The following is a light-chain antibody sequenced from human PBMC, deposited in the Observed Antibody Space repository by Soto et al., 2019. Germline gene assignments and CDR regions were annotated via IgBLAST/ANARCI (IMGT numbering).Light chain of an antibody. Sequence: TQSPATLSGSPGERATLSCRGSQRVSSNLAWYQQKTPHEARLLIYAASSRATGIADRFSGSGSATAFTLTISRLEPEDFAVYYCQDYGSSPQTFGQGTKVDIK. J-gene: IGKJ1*01. CDR2: AAS. CDR1: QRVSSN. CDR3: QDYGSSPQT. V-gene: IGKV3-20*01.